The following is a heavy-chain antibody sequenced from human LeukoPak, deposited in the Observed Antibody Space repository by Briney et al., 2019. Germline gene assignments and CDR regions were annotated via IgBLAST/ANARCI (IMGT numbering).Heavy chain of an antibody. CDR1: GFTFSSYG. J-gene: IGHJ4*02. V-gene: IGHV3-30*18. Sequence: GRSLRLSCAASGFTFSSYGMHWVRQAPGKGLEWVAVISYDGSNKYYADSVKGRFTISRDNSKNTLYLQMNSLRAEDTAVYYCAKDKELELPGYWGQGTLVTVSS. D-gene: IGHD1-7*01. CDR2: ISYDGSNK. CDR3: AKDKELELPGY.